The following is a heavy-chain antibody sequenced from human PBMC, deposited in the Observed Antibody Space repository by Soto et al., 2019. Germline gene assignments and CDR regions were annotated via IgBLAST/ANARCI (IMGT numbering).Heavy chain of an antibody. CDR2: IKSKTDGGTP. V-gene: IGHV3-15*07. J-gene: IGHJ4*01. CDR3: TTDSYSSIIVVRFDY. CDR1: GFTFSNAW. D-gene: IGHD3-22*01. Sequence: GESLKISCAASGFTFSNAWINWVRQAPGKGLEWVGRIKSKTDGGTPDYAATVKGRFAISRDDSKNKMYLQMNSLKTEYTGIYYCTTDSYSSIIVVRFDYWGHGTLVTVSS.